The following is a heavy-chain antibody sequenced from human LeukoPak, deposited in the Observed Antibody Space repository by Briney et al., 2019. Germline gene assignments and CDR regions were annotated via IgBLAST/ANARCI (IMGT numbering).Heavy chain of an antibody. CDR1: GYTFTSYD. CDR3: ARVRTLPPYGSASWFDP. CDR2: INTNTGNP. J-gene: IGHJ5*02. V-gene: IGHV7-4-1*02. Sequence: ASVKVSCKASGYTFTSYDINWVRQAPGQGLEWMGWINTNTGNPTYAQGFTGRFVFSLDTSVSTAYLQISSLKAEDTGVYYCARVRTLPPYGSASWFDPWGQGTLVTVSS. D-gene: IGHD3-10*01.